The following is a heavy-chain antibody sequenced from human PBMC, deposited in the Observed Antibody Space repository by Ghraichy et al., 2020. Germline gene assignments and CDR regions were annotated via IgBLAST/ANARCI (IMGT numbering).Heavy chain of an antibody. CDR1: GFTLSRYA. V-gene: IGHV3-30*04. CDR2: ISYDGRNK. J-gene: IGHJ6*02. Sequence: GGSLRLSCAASGFTLSRYAMYWVRQAPAKGLEWVAVISYDGRNKYYADSVKGRFTISRDNFKNTLYLEMNSLRAEDTAVYYCASGPPDDSSLYYYYGMDVWGQGTTVTVSS. D-gene: IGHD3-22*01. CDR3: ASGPPDDSSLYYYYGMDV.